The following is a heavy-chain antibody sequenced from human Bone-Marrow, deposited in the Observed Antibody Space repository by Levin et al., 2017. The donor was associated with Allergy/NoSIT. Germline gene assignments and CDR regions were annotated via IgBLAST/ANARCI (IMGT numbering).Heavy chain of an antibody. J-gene: IGHJ4*02. CDR3: AKDQGSGRYDY. CDR1: GFTFSNYA. Sequence: GGSLRLSCVASGFTFSNYAMSWVRQAPGKGLEWVSTISGSGGGTYYADSVKGRFTISRDNSKNTLYLQMNSLRAEDTAVYYCAKDQGSGRYDYWGQGPLVTVSS. V-gene: IGHV3-23*01. D-gene: IGHD3-10*01. CDR2: ISGSGGGT.